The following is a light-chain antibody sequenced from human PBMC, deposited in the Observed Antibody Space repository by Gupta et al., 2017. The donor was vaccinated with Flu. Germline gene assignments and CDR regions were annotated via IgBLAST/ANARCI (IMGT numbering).Light chain of an antibody. CDR2: SNN. J-gene: IGLJ3*02. V-gene: IGLV1-44*01. CDR1: RSNSGTNT. CDR3: AAWDDSLNGRGV. Sequence: VTIPCSGSRSNSGTNTVNWYQQHPGTAPKLLIYSNNQRPSGVPDRFSGSKSGTSASLAISGLQSEDEADYYCAAWDDSLNGRGVFGGGTKLTVL.